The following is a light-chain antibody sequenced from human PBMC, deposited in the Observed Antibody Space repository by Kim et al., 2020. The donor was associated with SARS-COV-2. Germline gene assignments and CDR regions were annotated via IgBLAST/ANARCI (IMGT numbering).Light chain of an antibody. V-gene: IGKV1-33*01. J-gene: IGKJ2*01. CDR1: QDIGNY. Sequence: SAAVGDRVTVTCQASQDIGNYLNWYQQKPGKAPKLLIYDASNLGTGVPSRFRGSGSGTDFTFTISSLQPEDIATYYCQQDDNLPYTFGQGTKLEI. CDR3: QQDDNLPYT. CDR2: DAS.